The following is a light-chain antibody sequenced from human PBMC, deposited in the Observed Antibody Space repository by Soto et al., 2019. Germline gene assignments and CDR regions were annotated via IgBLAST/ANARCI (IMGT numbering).Light chain of an antibody. J-gene: IGKJ4*01. Sequence: EIVMTQSPATLSVSPGERATLSCRASQRIDSNLAWYQQKPGQPPRLLLYGASTRATGIPARFSGSGSGTEFTLTISSLQSEDFALYYCQQYNNWPPLTFGGGTKVEIK. CDR2: GAS. V-gene: IGKV3-15*01. CDR3: QQYNNWPPLT. CDR1: QRIDSN.